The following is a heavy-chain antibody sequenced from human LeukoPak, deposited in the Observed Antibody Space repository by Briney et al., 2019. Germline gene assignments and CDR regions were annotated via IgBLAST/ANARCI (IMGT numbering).Heavy chain of an antibody. J-gene: IGHJ4*02. CDR3: AKDLHYDSSGHRQSL. Sequence: GGSLRLSCAASGFTFSSYAMSWVRQAPGKGLEWVSAISGSGGSTYYADSVKGRFTISRDNSKNTLYLQMNSLRAEDTAVYYCAKDLHYDSSGHRQSLWGQGTLVTVSS. CDR2: ISGSGGST. V-gene: IGHV3-23*01. D-gene: IGHD3-22*01. CDR1: GFTFSSYA.